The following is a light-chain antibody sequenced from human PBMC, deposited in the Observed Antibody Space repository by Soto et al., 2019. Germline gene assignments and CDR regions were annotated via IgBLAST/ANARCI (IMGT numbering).Light chain of an antibody. CDR3: QQYGSSPTT. V-gene: IGKV3-20*01. CDR1: QSVSSY. J-gene: IGKJ1*01. Sequence: EIVLTQSPGTLSLSPGERATLSCRASQSVSSYLAWYQQKPGQAPRLLIYGASSRATGIPDRISGSGSGTDFTLTISRLEPEDFAVYYCQQYGSSPTTFGQGTKVDI. CDR2: GAS.